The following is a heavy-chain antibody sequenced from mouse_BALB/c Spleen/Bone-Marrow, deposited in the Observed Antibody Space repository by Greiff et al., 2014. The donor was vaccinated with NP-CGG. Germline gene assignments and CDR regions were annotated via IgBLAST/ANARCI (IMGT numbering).Heavy chain of an antibody. Sequence: EVHLVESGAELVRSGASVKLSCTASGFNIKDYYMHWVKQRPEQGLEWIGWIDPENGDTEYAPKFQGKATMTADTSSNTAYLQLSSLTSEDTAVYYCNAAIYCGNYFDVWGAGTTVTVSS. CDR3: NAAIYCGNYFDV. D-gene: IGHD2-1*01. V-gene: IGHV14-4*02. J-gene: IGHJ1*01. CDR1: GFNIKDYY. CDR2: IDPENGDT.